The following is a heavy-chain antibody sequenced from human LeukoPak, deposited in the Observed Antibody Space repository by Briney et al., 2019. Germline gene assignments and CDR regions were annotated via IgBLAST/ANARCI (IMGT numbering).Heavy chain of an antibody. J-gene: IGHJ4*02. CDR1: GYTFTGYY. CDR3: AREAMVRGVYAPSY. CDR2: INPNSGGT. V-gene: IGHV1-2*02. D-gene: IGHD3-10*01. Sequence: ASVKVSCKASGYTFTGYYMHWVRQAPGQGLEWMGWINPNSGGTNYAQKFQGRVTMTRDTSINTAYMELSRLRSDDTAVYYCAREAMVRGVYAPSYWGQGTLVTVSS.